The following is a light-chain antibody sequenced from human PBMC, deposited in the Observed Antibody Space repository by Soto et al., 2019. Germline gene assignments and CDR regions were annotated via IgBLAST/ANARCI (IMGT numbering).Light chain of an antibody. CDR3: QQRSSWPLT. J-gene: IGKJ4*01. Sequence: IVLTQSPATLSLSPGERATLSCRASQSVGSFLAWYQQKPGQAPRLLIYDASNRATGIPARFSGSGSGTDFTLSISSLEPEDFAVYYCQQRSSWPLTFGGGTKV. CDR1: QSVGSF. V-gene: IGKV3-11*01. CDR2: DAS.